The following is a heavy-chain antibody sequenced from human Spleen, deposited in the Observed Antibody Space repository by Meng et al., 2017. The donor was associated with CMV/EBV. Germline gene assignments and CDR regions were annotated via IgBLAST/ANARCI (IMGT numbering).Heavy chain of an antibody. V-gene: IGHV3-15*01. CDR3: TTVGLGPYDFWTGYYCDH. D-gene: IGHD3-3*01. CDR2: IKSETDGGTV. CDR1: SNAW. J-gene: IGHJ4*02. Sequence: SNAWMSWVRQAPGKGLEWVGRIKSETDGGTVDYAAPVKGRFTISRDDSKNMLFLQMKSLNTEDTAVYYCTTVGLGPYDFWTGYYCDHWGQGTLVTVSS.